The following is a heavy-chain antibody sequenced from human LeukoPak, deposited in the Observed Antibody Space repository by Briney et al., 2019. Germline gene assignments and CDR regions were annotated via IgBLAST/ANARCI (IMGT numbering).Heavy chain of an antibody. J-gene: IGHJ4*02. CDR3: ARETPTGTTYFDY. D-gene: IGHD1-7*01. CDR2: INPNSGGT. V-gene: IGHV1-2*02. CDR1: GYTFTGYY. Sequence: ASVKVSCKASGYTFTGYYMHWVRQAPGQGLEWMGWINPNSGGTNYAQKFQGRVTMTRDTSISTAYMELSRLRSDDTAVYYCARETPTGTTYFDYWGQGTLVTVSS.